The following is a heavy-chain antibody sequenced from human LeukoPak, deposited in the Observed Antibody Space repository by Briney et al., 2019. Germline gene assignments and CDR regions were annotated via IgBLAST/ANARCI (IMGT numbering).Heavy chain of an antibody. CDR3: VFGTYYYDSSDY. J-gene: IGHJ4*02. D-gene: IGHD3-22*01. CDR1: GYTFTSYD. CDR2: MNPNSGNT. Sequence: GASVKVSYKASGYTFTSYDINWVRQATGQGLEWMGWMNPNSGNTGYAQKFQGRVTMTRNTSISTAYMELSSLRSEDTAVYYCVFGTYYYDSSDYWGQGTLVTVSS. V-gene: IGHV1-8*01.